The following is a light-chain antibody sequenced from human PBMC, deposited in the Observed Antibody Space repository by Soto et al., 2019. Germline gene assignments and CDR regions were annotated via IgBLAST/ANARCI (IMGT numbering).Light chain of an antibody. CDR1: QTITNY. CDR2: AAS. CDR3: QQSYSSPWT. J-gene: IGKJ1*01. Sequence: DIQMTQSPSSLSASVGDRDTITCRASQTITNYLNWYQQKPGKAPKLLIYAASTLLSGVPSRFTGGGSGTDITLTIDSLQPEDFATYFCQQSYSSPWTFGQGTKVEI. V-gene: IGKV1-39*01.